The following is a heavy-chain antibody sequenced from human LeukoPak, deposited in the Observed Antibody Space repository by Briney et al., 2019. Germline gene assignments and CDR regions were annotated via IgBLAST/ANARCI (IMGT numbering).Heavy chain of an antibody. V-gene: IGHV3-23*01. CDR3: AKDEKDIVVVPADTPFDY. CDR2: ISGSGGST. J-gene: IGHJ4*02. D-gene: IGHD2-2*01. Sequence: GGSLRLSCAASGFTFSGYAMTWVRQAPGKGLEWVSTISGSGGSTYYADSVKGRFTISRDNSKNTLYLQMKSLRAEDTAVYYCAKDEKDIVVVPADTPFDYWGQGTLVTVSS. CDR1: GFTFSGYA.